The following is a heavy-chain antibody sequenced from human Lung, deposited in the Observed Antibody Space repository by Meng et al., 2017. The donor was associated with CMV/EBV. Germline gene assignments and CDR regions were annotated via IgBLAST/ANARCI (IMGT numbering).Heavy chain of an antibody. Sequence: GESXKISCAASGFTFSTYWMHWVRQTPGTGLVWVSRINSDGSTTSYADSVKGRFTISRDNAKNTLYLQMSSLRAEDSAVYYCVRDGKYCSSGTCDYYSMDLWGQGXTVTVSS. V-gene: IGHV3-74*01. J-gene: IGHJ6*02. D-gene: IGHD2-15*01. CDR2: INSDGSTT. CDR1: GFTFSTYW. CDR3: VRDGKYCSSGTCDYYSMDL.